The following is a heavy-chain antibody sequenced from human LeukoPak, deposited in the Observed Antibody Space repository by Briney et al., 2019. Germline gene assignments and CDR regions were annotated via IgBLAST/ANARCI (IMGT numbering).Heavy chain of an antibody. Sequence: GGSLRLSCTASQFTFSSYGMHWVRQAPGKGLEWVAFIRFDGSDKNYADSVTGRFTISRDSSKNTLYLQMNSLRAEDTAIYYRAKDRPAYDSSGTSPDYWGQGTLVTVSS. CDR1: QFTFSSYG. CDR3: AKDRPAYDSSGTSPDY. D-gene: IGHD3-22*01. V-gene: IGHV3-30*02. CDR2: IRFDGSDK. J-gene: IGHJ4*02.